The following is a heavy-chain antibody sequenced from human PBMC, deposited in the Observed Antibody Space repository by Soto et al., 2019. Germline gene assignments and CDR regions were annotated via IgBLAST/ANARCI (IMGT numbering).Heavy chain of an antibody. CDR3: ASIRRDGYDDY. CDR1: GGTFSSYA. V-gene: IGHV1-69*06. CDR2: IIPIFGTA. D-gene: IGHD5-12*01. J-gene: IGHJ4*02. Sequence: SVKVSCKASGGTFSSYAISWVRQAPGQGLEWMGGIIPIFGTANYAQKFQGRVTITADKSTSTAYMELSSLRSEDTAVYYCASIRRDGYDDYWGQGTLVTVSS.